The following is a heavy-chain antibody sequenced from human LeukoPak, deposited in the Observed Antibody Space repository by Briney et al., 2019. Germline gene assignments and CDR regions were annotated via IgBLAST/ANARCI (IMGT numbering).Heavy chain of an antibody. CDR2: ITASGGST. V-gene: IGHV3-23*01. CDR1: GFTFSSY. CDR3: AKDPVTGHWYFDL. D-gene: IGHD6-19*01. J-gene: IGHJ2*01. Sequence: GGSLRLSCAASGFTFSSYMNWVRQAPGKGLEWVSAITASGGSTYCADFVKGRFTISRDNSKNMLYLQMNSLGAEDTAIYYCAKDPVTGHWYFDLWGRGALVTVSS.